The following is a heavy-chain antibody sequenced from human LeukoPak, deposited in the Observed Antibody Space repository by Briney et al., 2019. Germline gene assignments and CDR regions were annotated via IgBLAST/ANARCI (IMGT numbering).Heavy chain of an antibody. CDR3: AKAVGVTQRGYSDY. CDR1: GFTFSSYG. J-gene: IGHJ4*02. V-gene: IGHV3-30*18. Sequence: PGGSLRLSCAASGFTFSSYGMHWVRQAPGKGLEWVAGISYDGSNKYYADSVKGRFTISRDNSKNTLYLQMNSLRAEDTAVYYCAKAVGVTQRGYSDYWGQGTLVTVSS. CDR2: ISYDGSNK. D-gene: IGHD1-26*01.